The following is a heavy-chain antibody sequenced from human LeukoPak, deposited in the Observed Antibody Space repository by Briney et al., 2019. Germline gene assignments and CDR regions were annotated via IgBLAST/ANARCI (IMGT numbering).Heavy chain of an antibody. CDR3: ARRGDV. V-gene: IGHV4-61*02. CDR2: IYTSGST. J-gene: IGHJ6*04. Sequence: MASETLSLTCTVSGVSISSGSYYWNWIRQPVGKGLEWIGRIYTSGSTDYNPSLKSRVTISVDTSKNQFSLKLSSVTAADTAVYYCARRGDVWGKGTTVTISS. D-gene: IGHD3-10*01. CDR1: GVSISSGSYY.